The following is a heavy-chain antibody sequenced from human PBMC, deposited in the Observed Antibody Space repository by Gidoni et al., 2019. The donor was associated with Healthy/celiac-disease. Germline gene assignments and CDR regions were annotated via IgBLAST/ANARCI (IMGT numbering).Heavy chain of an antibody. Sequence: QVQLVQSGAEVKKPGASVTVSRQASGYPFPSPYIHWVRQAPGQGVEWMGIINPSGGSTSYAQKFQGRVTMTRDTSTSTVYMELSSLRSEDTAVYYCARSTYYYDSSGYHPFDYWGQGTLVTVSS. CDR2: INPSGGST. CDR1: GYPFPSPY. D-gene: IGHD3-22*01. CDR3: ARSTYYYDSSGYHPFDY. V-gene: IGHV1-46*01. J-gene: IGHJ4*02.